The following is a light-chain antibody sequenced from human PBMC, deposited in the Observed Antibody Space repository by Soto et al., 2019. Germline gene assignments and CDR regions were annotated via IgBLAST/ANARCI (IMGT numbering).Light chain of an antibody. CDR2: EVN. V-gene: IGLV2-14*01. Sequence: QSALTQPASVSGSPGQSITISCTGTSSDVGGYNYVSWYQQHPGKAPKLMIYEVNNRASGVSYRFSGSKSGNTASLTISGLQPEDEADYYCSSFTTTSTLAVFGGGTQLTVL. J-gene: IGLJ2*01. CDR3: SSFTTTSTLAV. CDR1: SSDVGGYNY.